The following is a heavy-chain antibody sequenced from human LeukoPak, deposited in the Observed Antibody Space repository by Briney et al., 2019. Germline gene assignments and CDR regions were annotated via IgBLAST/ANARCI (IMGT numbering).Heavy chain of an antibody. V-gene: IGHV4-59*08. J-gene: IGHJ2*01. CDR2: NSGST. CDR1: GGSISAYY. D-gene: IGHD4-23*01. Sequence: SETLSLTCTVSGGSISAYYWSWIRQPPGKGLEWIGYNSGSTNYNPSLKSRVTISVDTSKNQFSLKLSSVTAADTAVYYCATTTVVTRYWYFDLWGRGTLVTVSS. CDR3: ATTTVVTRYWYFDL.